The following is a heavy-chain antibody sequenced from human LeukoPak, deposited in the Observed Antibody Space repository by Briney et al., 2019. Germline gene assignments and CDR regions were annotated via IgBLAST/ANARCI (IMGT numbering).Heavy chain of an antibody. Sequence: GGSLRLSCAASGFTFRSYSMHWVRQAPGKGLEWVGRTRSKANSYAAEYAASVKGRFTISRDGAKNSMYLQMNSLQTEDTAVYYCARGGTSFYYGSGLDYWGQGALVTVSS. CDR3: ARGGTSFYYGSGLDY. J-gene: IGHJ4*02. CDR1: GFTFRSYS. CDR2: TRSKANSYAA. D-gene: IGHD3-10*01. V-gene: IGHV3-72*01.